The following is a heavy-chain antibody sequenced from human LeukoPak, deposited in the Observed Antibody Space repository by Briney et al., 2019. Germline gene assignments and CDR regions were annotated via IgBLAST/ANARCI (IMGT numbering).Heavy chain of an antibody. Sequence: PSETLSLTCTVSGGSVSSGSYYWSWIRQPPGKGLEWIGYIYYSGSTNCNPSLKSRVTISVDTSKNQFSLKLSSVTAADTAVYYCARTSLTAPDYYDSSGYCDYWGQGTLVTVSS. CDR2: IYYSGST. CDR1: GGSVSSGSYY. D-gene: IGHD3-22*01. V-gene: IGHV4-61*01. CDR3: ARTSLTAPDYYDSSGYCDY. J-gene: IGHJ4*02.